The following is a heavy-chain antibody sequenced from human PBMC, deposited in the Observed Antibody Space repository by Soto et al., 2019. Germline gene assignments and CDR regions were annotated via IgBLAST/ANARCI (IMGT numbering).Heavy chain of an antibody. J-gene: IGHJ4*02. CDR3: AREGITGTKKPYYFDY. CDR1: GYTFTSYG. CDR2: ISAYNGNT. D-gene: IGHD1-7*01. Sequence: ASVKVSCKASGYTFTSYGISWVRQAPGQGLEWMEWISAYNGNTNCAQKLQGRVTMTTDTSTSTAYMELRSLRSDDTAVYYCAREGITGTKKPYYFDYWGQGTLVTVSS. V-gene: IGHV1-18*01.